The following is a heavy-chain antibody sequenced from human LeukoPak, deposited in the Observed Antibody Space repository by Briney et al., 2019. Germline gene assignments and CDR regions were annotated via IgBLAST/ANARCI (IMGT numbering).Heavy chain of an antibody. J-gene: IGHJ4*02. D-gene: IGHD5-18*01. Sequence: SETLSLTCTVSGVSISSGSYYWRWIRQPAGKGLEWIGRIYTSGSTNYHPSLKSQVTISVDTSKNQFSLKLSSVTAADTAVYYCARGQQLWPIHYFDYWGQGTLVTVSS. CDR2: IYTSGST. CDR3: ARGQQLWPIHYFDY. CDR1: GVSISSGSYY. V-gene: IGHV4-61*02.